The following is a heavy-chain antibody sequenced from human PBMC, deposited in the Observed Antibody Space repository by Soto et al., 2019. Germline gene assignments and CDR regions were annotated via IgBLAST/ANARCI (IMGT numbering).Heavy chain of an antibody. D-gene: IGHD2-21*01. CDR1: GASLSDNY. CDR3: ARGRGEFDD. J-gene: IGHJ5*02. V-gene: IGHV4-34*01. CDR2: INHSGNT. Sequence: XATLSLTCAVCGASLSDNYCNWLRQPPGKGLEWIGEINHSGNTNYNPSLRSRVTISIDTPKNQLSLNLRSVSAADTAVYYCARGRGEFDDWGQGTPVTVPQ.